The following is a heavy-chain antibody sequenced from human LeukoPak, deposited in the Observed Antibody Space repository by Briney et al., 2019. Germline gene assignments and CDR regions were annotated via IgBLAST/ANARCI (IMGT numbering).Heavy chain of an antibody. V-gene: IGHV1-18*01. Sequence: ASVKVSCKASGYTFTSYGISRVRQAPGQGLEWMGWISTHRGNTNYAQHLQGRVTMTTDTSTSTVYMELRSLRSDDTAVYYCARGDEYCSSTSCLGTFDIWGQGTMVTVSS. CDR1: GYTFTSYG. CDR2: ISTHRGNT. J-gene: IGHJ3*02. D-gene: IGHD2-2*01. CDR3: ARGDEYCSSTSCLGTFDI.